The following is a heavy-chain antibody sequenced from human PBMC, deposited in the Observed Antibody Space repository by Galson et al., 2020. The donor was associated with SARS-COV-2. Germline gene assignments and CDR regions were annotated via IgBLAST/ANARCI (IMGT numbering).Heavy chain of an antibody. CDR1: GFTFSNYV. CDR2: ISRDGENK. J-gene: IGHJ5*02. CDR3: VREGGAQGPKAARWFDP. V-gene: IGHV3-30*01. Sequence: GGSLRLSCATSGFTFSNYVMHWVRQAPGKGLEWVAVISRDGENKFWADSVRGRFTIYRDNSKKMLYLQMNRLRVEDTAVYYCVREGGAQGPKAARWFDPWGQGTLVTVSS. D-gene: IGHD3-16*01.